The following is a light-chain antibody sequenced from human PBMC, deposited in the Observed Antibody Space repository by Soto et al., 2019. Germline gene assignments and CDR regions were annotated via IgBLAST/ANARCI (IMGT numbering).Light chain of an antibody. CDR1: QSVDTTF. Sequence: EIVLTQSPGSLSLSPGQRATLSCRASQSVDTTFFAWYQKKPGQAPRLLIYGATKRATGIPDRFSGSGSGTDFTLIISRLDAEDFAVYYCQQYRSSVTFGQGTKVEIK. CDR3: QQYRSSVT. J-gene: IGKJ1*01. CDR2: GAT. V-gene: IGKV3-20*01.